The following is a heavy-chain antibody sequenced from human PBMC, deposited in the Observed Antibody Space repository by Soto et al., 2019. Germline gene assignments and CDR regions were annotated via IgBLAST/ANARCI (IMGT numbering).Heavy chain of an antibody. CDR1: GFTFSSYG. CDR3: ARDGYCSGGSCYSVPVFDY. D-gene: IGHD2-15*01. J-gene: IGHJ4*02. Sequence: QVQLVESGGGVVQPGRSLRLSCAASGFTFSSYGMHWVRQAPGKGLEWVAVIWYDGSNKYYADSAKGRFTLSRDNSKNTLYLPMTSLRSEDTAVYYCARDGYCSGGSCYSVPVFDYWGQGTLVTVSS. V-gene: IGHV3-33*01. CDR2: IWYDGSNK.